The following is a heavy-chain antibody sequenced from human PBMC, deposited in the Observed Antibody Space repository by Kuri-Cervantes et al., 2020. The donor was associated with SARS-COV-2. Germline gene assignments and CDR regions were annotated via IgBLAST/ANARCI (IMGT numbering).Heavy chain of an antibody. D-gene: IGHD2-2*01. CDR3: ARVVIPAALDY. Sequence: LSLTCAASGFTFSSYEMNWVRQAPGKGLEWVSYISSSGSTIYYADSVKGRFTISRDNAKNSLYPQMNSLRAEDTAVYYCARVVIPAALDYWGQGTLVTVSS. CDR2: ISSSGSTI. V-gene: IGHV3-48*03. J-gene: IGHJ4*02. CDR1: GFTFSSYE.